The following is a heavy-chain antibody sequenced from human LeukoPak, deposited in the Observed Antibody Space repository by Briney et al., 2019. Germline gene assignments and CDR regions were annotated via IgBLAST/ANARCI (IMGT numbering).Heavy chain of an antibody. CDR3: ARDRSYYDSSGLLT. Sequence: PSGTLSLTCAVSGGSISSNNWWGWVRQPPGKGLEWIGEIYHSGSTNYNPSLKSRVTISVDKSKNQFSLKLSSVTAADTAVYYCARDRSYYDSSGLLTWGQGTLVTVSS. CDR1: GGSISSNNW. J-gene: IGHJ4*02. D-gene: IGHD3-22*01. CDR2: IYHSGST. V-gene: IGHV4-4*02.